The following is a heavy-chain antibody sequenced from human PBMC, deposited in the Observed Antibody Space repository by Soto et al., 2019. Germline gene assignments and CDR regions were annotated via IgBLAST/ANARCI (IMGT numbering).Heavy chain of an antibody. D-gene: IGHD6-6*01. J-gene: IGHJ4*02. V-gene: IGHV4-59*01. CDR1: GGSISSYY. CDR3: AREEYNSSSGLGY. Sequence: QVQLQESGPGLVKPSETLSLTCNVSGGSISSYYWSWIRQPPGKGLEWIGCIYYSGSTNYNPSLKSRVTISVDTSKNQFSLKLSSVTAADTAVYYCAREEYNSSSGLGYWGQGTLVTVSS. CDR2: IYYSGST.